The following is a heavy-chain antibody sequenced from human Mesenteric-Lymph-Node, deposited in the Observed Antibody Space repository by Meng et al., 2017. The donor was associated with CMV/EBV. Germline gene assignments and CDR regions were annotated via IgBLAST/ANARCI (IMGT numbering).Heavy chain of an antibody. CDR1: HD. D-gene: IGHD3-16*01. V-gene: IGHV1-8*01. J-gene: IGHJ5*02. Sequence: HDINWVRQATGQGLEWMGWMNPNSGNTGYAQKFQGRVTMTRNTSISTAYMELSSLRSEDTAVYYCARDLRGGYQGMGEFRNNWFDPWGQGTLVTVSS. CDR2: MNPNSGNT. CDR3: ARDLRGGYQGMGEFRNNWFDP.